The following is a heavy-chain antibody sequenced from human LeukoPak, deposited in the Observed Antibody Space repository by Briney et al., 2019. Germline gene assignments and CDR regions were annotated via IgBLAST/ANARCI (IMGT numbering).Heavy chain of an antibody. CDR3: ARAPHFFDTSGSRYYFDY. J-gene: IGHJ4*02. Sequence: SETLSLTCTVSGGSISSDYWTWIRQPPGKGLEWIGYIYDSGYTNYNLSLESRVTISVDMSRNLFSLILTSVTAADTAVYFCARAPHFFDTSGSRYYFDYWGQGALVTVSS. CDR1: GGSISSDY. CDR2: IYDSGYT. D-gene: IGHD3-22*01. V-gene: IGHV4-59*12.